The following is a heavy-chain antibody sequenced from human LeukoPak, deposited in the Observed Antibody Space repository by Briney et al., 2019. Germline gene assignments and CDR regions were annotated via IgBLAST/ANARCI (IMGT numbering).Heavy chain of an antibody. Sequence: GGSLRLSCAASGFTVSSNYMSWVRQAPGKGLEWVSIIYSGGSTFYADSVKGRFTISRDNAKNSLYLQMNSLRAEDTAVYYCARDYGGSSPFDFWGQGTLVTVSS. V-gene: IGHV3-53*01. D-gene: IGHD4-23*01. CDR3: ARDYGGSSPFDF. CDR1: GFTVSSNY. CDR2: IYSGGST. J-gene: IGHJ4*02.